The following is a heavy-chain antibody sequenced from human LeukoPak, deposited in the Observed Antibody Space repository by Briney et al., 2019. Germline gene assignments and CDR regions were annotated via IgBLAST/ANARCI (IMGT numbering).Heavy chain of an antibody. CDR3: ARGTFSSSSPYYFDY. D-gene: IGHD6-6*01. CDR2: INHSGST. J-gene: IGHJ4*02. V-gene: IGHV4-34*01. Sequence: PSETLSLTCAVYGGSFSGYYWSWIRQPPGKGMEWIGEINHSGSTNYNPSLRSRVTISVDTSKNQFSLKLSSVTAADTAVYYCARGTFSSSSPYYFDYWGQGTLVTVSS. CDR1: GGSFSGYY.